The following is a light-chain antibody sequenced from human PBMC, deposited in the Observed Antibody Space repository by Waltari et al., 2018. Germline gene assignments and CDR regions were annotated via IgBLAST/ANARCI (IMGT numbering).Light chain of an antibody. V-gene: IGLV8-61*01. Sequence: QPVVTQEPSMSVSPGGTVTLTCGLNPGPVSNADYPSWYQQTPGQPPRTLIYITNIRSSGVPDRFSGSILGNKAALTITGAQADDDAHYFCVLYMRRGIWVFGGGTKLTVL. CDR3: VLYMRRGIWV. J-gene: IGLJ3*02. CDR1: PGPVSNADY. CDR2: ITN.